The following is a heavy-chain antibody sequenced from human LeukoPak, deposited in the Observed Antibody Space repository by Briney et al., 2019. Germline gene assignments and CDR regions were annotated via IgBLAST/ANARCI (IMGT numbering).Heavy chain of an antibody. J-gene: IGHJ4*02. D-gene: IGHD1-14*01. CDR3: ARAGQAYDFDY. V-gene: IGHV1-8*01. CDR1: GYTFTSYD. Sequence: GASVKVSCETSGYTFTSYDINWVRQATGPGLEWMGWMNPNSYKTNYTQKFQGRLTMTRDTSTTTAYMELSSLTSEDTAVYYCARAGQAYDFDYWGQGTLVTASS. CDR2: MNPNSYKT.